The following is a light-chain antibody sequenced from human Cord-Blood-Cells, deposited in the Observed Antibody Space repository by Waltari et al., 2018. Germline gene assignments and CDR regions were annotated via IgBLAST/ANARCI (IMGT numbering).Light chain of an antibody. J-gene: IGKJ1*01. CDR2: AAS. CDR3: QQSYSTPRT. CDR1: QSISRY. V-gene: IGKV1-39*01. Sequence: DIQMTQSPSSLSASVGDRVTITCRASQSISRYLNWYQQKPGKAPKLLIYAASSLQSGVPLRFSGSGSGTDFTLPMRSLQSEDFATYYGQQSYSTPRTFGQGTKVEIK.